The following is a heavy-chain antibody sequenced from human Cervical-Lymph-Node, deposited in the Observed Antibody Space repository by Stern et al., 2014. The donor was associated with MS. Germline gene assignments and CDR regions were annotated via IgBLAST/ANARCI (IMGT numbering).Heavy chain of an antibody. J-gene: IGHJ5*02. CDR3: TREMAARRFDP. CDR2: YYPGITT. D-gene: IGHD6-6*01. Sequence: EVQLEESWGGLVQRGGSLRLSCAASGISVSSNYMTWVRQAPGKGLEWVSRYYPGITTDYADSVRGRFSVSRDNSKNTVYLEMNSLTPEDTAVYYCTREMAARRFDPWGQGTLVVVSS. V-gene: IGHV3-66*01. CDR1: GISVSSNY.